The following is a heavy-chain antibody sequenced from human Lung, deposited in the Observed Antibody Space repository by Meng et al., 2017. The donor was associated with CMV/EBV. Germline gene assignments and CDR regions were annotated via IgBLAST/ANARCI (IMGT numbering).Heavy chain of an antibody. CDR1: GFTFGDYA. V-gene: IGHV3-49*04. CDR3: TRDIYAGGAARPLIDY. CDR2: IRSRAYGGTT. Sequence: SCAASGFTFGDYAMNWVRQAPGEGLEWVGFIRSRAYGGTTDYAASVKGRFTISRDDSKNIAYLQMNTLKIEDTAVYYCTRDIYAGGAARPLIDYWXQGTXVTVSS. J-gene: IGHJ4*02. D-gene: IGHD6-6*01.